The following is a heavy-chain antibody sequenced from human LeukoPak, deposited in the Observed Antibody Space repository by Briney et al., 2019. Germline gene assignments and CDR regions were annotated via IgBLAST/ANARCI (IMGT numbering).Heavy chain of an antibody. Sequence: SVKVSCKASGGTFSSYAISWVRQTPGQGLEWMGGIIPIFGTANYAQKFQGRVTITTDESTSTAYMELSSLRSEDTAVYYCARGKLELPYYYYYMDVWGKGTTVTVSS. CDR3: ARGKLELPYYYYYMDV. D-gene: IGHD1-7*01. J-gene: IGHJ6*03. CDR1: GGTFSSYA. V-gene: IGHV1-69*05. CDR2: IIPIFGTA.